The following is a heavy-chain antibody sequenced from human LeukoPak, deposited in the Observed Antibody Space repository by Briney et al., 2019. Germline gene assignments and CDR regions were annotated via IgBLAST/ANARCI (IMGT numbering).Heavy chain of an antibody. CDR3: AKDFPSGSYYDY. J-gene: IGHJ4*02. V-gene: IGHV3-23*01. D-gene: IGHD1-26*01. Sequence: GGSLRLSCAASGFTFSDYSMHWVRQAPGKGLEWVSAISGSGGSTYYADSVKGRFTISRDNSKNTLYLQMNSLRAEDTAVYYCAKDFPSGSYYDYWGQGTLVTVSS. CDR2: ISGSGGST. CDR1: GFTFSDYS.